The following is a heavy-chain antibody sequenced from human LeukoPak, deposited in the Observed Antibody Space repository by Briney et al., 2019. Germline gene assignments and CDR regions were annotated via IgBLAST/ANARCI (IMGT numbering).Heavy chain of an antibody. CDR3: ARDDRWLQPRVYYYYGMDV. D-gene: IGHD5-24*01. V-gene: IGHV4-39*02. CDR2: IYFGGST. Sequence: SETLSLTCTVSGGSISSSGYYWGWIRQPPGKGLEWIGSIYFGGSTYYNPSLKSRITVSVDPSKNQFSLKLSSVTAADTAVYYCARDDRWLQPRVYYYYGMDVWGQGTTVTVSS. CDR1: GGSISSSGYY. J-gene: IGHJ6*02.